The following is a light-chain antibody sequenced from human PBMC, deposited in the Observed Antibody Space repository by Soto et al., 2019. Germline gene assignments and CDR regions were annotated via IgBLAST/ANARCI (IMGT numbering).Light chain of an antibody. CDR1: QIVSSSY. Sequence: EIVLTQSKGSLSLSRGERATLSCRASQIVSSSYLAWYQQKPGQAPRLLISGASTTPTGIPDRFSGSGSGTAFTLTISRLEPEDFAVYYCQQYGSSSTFGQGTRLEIK. CDR3: QQYGSSST. V-gene: IGKV3-20*01. CDR2: GAS. J-gene: IGKJ5*01.